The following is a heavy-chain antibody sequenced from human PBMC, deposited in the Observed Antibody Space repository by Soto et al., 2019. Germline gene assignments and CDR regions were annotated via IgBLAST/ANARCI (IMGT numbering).Heavy chain of an antibody. CDR2: INPDGSIA. CDR1: GFTFSGYW. Sequence: HPGGSLRLSCAASGFTFSGYWMHWVRQAPGEGLVWVSRINPDGSIANCADSVKGRFTISRDNAKNTLFLLMNGLRAEDTAVYYCAKETASFNDHWGQGTLVTVSS. J-gene: IGHJ4*02. CDR3: AKETASFNDH. D-gene: IGHD1-1*01. V-gene: IGHV3-74*01.